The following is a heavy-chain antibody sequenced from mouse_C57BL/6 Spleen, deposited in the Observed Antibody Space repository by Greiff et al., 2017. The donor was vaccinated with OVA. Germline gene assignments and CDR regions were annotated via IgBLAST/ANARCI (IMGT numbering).Heavy chain of an antibody. CDR3: ARNYGSPPYFDY. J-gene: IGHJ2*01. D-gene: IGHD1-1*01. Sequence: VQLQQSGAELARPGASVKLSCKASGYTFTSYGISWVKQRTGQGLEWIGEIYPRSGNTYYNEKFKGKATLTADKSSSTAYMELRSLTSEDSAVYFCARNYGSPPYFDYWGQGTTLTVSS. V-gene: IGHV1-81*01. CDR1: GYTFTSYG. CDR2: IYPRSGNT.